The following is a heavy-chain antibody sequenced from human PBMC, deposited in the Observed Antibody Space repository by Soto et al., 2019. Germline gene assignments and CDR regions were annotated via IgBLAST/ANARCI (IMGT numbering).Heavy chain of an antibody. V-gene: IGHV4-59*01. CDR2: IYYSGRT. Sequence: QVQLQESGPGLVKPSETLSLTCTVSGGSISNYYWSWIRQPPGKGLQWIGYIYYSGRTNYNHSLEGRVTMSVDTSKNPFSLNLSSVTAADTAVYYCARGGRSACYYYMAVWGTGTTVTVSS. CDR1: GGSISNYY. CDR3: ARGGRSACYYYMAV. J-gene: IGHJ6*03.